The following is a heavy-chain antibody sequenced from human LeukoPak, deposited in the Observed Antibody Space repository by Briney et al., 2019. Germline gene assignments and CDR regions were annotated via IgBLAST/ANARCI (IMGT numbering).Heavy chain of an antibody. CDR3: ARPLGAQYYYMDV. V-gene: IGHV3-30*02. CDR1: GFTFSTYG. CDR2: IRYDGSNK. J-gene: IGHJ6*03. D-gene: IGHD3-16*01. Sequence: GGSLRLSCAASGFTFSTYGIHWVRQAPGKGLEWVAFIRYDGSNKFYADSVKGRFTISRDNSKNTLYLQMNSLRAEDTAVYYCARPLGAQYYYMDVWGKGTTVTVSS.